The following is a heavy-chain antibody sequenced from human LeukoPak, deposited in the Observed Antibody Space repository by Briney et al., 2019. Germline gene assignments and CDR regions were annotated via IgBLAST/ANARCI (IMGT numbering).Heavy chain of an antibody. Sequence: ASVKVSCKASGYTFTDYYMHWVRQAPGQGLEWMGWINPNSGDTKYAQKFQDRVTMTRDTSISTAYMDLSRLTSDDPAVYYCARDRGSGYIILDFWGPGILVTVSS. D-gene: IGHD5-24*01. CDR3: ARDRGSGYIILDF. CDR1: GYTFTDYY. V-gene: IGHV1-2*02. J-gene: IGHJ4*02. CDR2: INPNSGDT.